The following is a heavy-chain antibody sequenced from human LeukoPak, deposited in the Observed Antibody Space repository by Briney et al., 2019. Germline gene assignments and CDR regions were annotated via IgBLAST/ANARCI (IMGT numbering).Heavy chain of an antibody. J-gene: IGHJ6*03. V-gene: IGHV4-59*11. Sequence: PSETLSLTCTVSGGSISSHYWSWIRQPPGKGLEWIGYIYYSGSTNYNPSLKSRVTISVDTSKNQFSLKLSSVTAADTAVYYCARDENDFWSGYYRGGYYYYYYMDVWGKGTTVTVSS. D-gene: IGHD3-3*01. CDR2: IYYSGST. CDR3: ARDENDFWSGYYRGGYYYYYYMDV. CDR1: GGSISSHY.